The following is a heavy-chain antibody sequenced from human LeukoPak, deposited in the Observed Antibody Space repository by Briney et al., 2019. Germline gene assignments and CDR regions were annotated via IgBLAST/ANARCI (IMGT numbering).Heavy chain of an antibody. CDR1: GFSLRRYW. Sequence: PGGSLRLSCVASGFSLRRYWMAWVRQAPGKGLEWVANIKQDGSEKYYVESMKGRFTISRDNAKNSLYLQMNSLRAEDTAVYYCARGPNYGSGSYFFNYWGQGTLVTVSS. J-gene: IGHJ4*02. CDR3: ARGPNYGSGSYFFNY. D-gene: IGHD3-10*01. V-gene: IGHV3-7*01. CDR2: IKQDGSEK.